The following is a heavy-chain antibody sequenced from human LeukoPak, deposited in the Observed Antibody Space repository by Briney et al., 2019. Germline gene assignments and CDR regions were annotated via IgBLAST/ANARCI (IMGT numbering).Heavy chain of an antibody. Sequence: SGPALVKPTQTLTLTCTVSGFSLSTSEMCVSWIRQPPGKALEWLALIDWDDDKYYSTSLKTRLTISKDTSKNQVVLTMTNMDPVDTATYYCARIGNGDYRPRGYYYYYGMDVWGQGTTVTVSS. D-gene: IGHD4-17*01. CDR2: IDWDDDK. CDR3: ARIGNGDYRPRGYYYYYGMDV. CDR1: GFSLSTSEMC. J-gene: IGHJ6*02. V-gene: IGHV2-70*01.